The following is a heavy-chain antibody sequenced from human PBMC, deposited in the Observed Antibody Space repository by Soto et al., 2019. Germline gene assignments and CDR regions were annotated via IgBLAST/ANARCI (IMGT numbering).Heavy chain of an antibody. J-gene: IGHJ6*02. D-gene: IGHD6-19*01. CDR1: GFTFSNAW. V-gene: IGHV3-15*07. CDR3: TTDPPYSSGWYEGGYYGMDV. Sequence: GGSLRLSCAASGFTFSNAWMNWVRQAPGKGLEWVGRIKSKTDGGTTDYAAPVKGRFTISRDDSKNTLYLQMNSLKTEDTAVYYCTTDPPYSSGWYEGGYYGMDVWGQGTTVTVSS. CDR2: IKSKTDGGTT.